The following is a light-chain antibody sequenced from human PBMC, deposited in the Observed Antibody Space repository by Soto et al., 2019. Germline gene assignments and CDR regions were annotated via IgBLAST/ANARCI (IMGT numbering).Light chain of an antibody. Sequence: QSALTQPASVSGSPGQSITISCTGTSSDVGAYNYVSWFQQHPDKVPKLMIYEVSNRPSGVSNRFSGSKSGNTASLTISGLQAEDEADYYCTSYTTSTTWVFGGGTKLTVL. CDR2: EVS. CDR1: SSDVGAYNY. J-gene: IGLJ3*02. CDR3: TSYTTSTTWV. V-gene: IGLV2-14*01.